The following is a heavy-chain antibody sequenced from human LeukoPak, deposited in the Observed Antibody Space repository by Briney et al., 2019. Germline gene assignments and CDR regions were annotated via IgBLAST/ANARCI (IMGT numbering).Heavy chain of an antibody. CDR3: AKGARPGDYYYMDV. V-gene: IGHV3-23*01. D-gene: IGHD6-6*01. J-gene: IGHJ6*03. Sequence: GGSLRLSCAASGFTFSSYAMSWVRQAPGKGLEWVSGISGSGGTTDYADSVKGRFIISRDNSSNTLFLQINSLRADDTALYYCAKGARPGDYYYMDVWGKGTTVTVSS. CDR2: ISGSGGTT. CDR1: GFTFSSYA.